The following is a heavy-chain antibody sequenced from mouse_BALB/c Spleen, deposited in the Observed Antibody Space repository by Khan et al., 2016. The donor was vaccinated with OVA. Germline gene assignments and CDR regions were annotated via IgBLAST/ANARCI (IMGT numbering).Heavy chain of an antibody. V-gene: IGHV1-37*01. CDR3: TRSGYGGFAY. CDR1: GYSFTAYI. Sequence: VQLQQSGPDLVKPGASMKISCKASGYSFTAYIMNWVRRGHGKNLEWIGLINPTNGDTPYNQTFKGKATLTVDKSSSTAYLEILSLTSEDSAVFTGTRSGYGGFAYWGQGTLVTVSA. J-gene: IGHJ3*01. CDR2: INPTNGDT. D-gene: IGHD3-1*01.